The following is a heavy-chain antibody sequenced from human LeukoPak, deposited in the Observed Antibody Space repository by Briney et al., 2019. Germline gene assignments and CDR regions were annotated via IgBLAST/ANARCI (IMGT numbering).Heavy chain of an antibody. D-gene: IGHD1-1*01. V-gene: IGHV1-69*13. CDR1: GGTFSSYA. CDR2: IITIFGTA. J-gene: IGHJ5*02. Sequence: ASVKVSCKTSGGTFSSYAISWVRQAPGQGLEWMGGIITIFGTAKYAQKFQGRVTITADESTTTAYMELSSLRSEDTAVYYCARDTPLRLENWFDPWGQGTLVTASS. CDR3: ARDTPLRLENWFDP.